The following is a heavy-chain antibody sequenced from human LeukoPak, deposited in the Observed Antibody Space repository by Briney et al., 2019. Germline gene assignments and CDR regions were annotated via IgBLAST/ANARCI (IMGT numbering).Heavy chain of an antibody. CDR1: GGSISSGSYY. V-gene: IGHV4-61*02. CDR2: IYTSGST. CDR3: ARGVYSGSYYYFDY. Sequence: PSLTLSLACTVSGGSISSGSYYWSWIRQPAGKGLEWIGRIYTSGSTNYNPSLKSRVTISVDTSKNQFSLKLSSVTAADTAVYYCARGVYSGSYYYFDYWGQGTLVTVSS. J-gene: IGHJ4*02. D-gene: IGHD1-26*01.